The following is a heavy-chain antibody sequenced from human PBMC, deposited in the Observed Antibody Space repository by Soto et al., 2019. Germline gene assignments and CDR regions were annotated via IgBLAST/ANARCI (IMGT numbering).Heavy chain of an antibody. Sequence: QVQLVQSGAEVKKPGSSVKVSCKASGGTFSSYAINWVRQAPGQGLEWLGGIIPIFVTANYAPRFQGRLTITADESTSTAYMELSSLRSEDTAVYYCAKACRFNSWYVLIYWGQGTLVTVSA. V-gene: IGHV1-69*01. D-gene: IGHD6-13*01. J-gene: IGHJ4*01. CDR1: GGTFSSYA. CDR2: IIPIFVTA. CDR3: AKACRFNSWYVLIY.